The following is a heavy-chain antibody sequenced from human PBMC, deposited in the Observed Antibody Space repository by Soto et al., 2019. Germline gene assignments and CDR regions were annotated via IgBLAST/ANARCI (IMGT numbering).Heavy chain of an antibody. CDR2: ISYSGSNT. CDR1: GFTFSSHA. V-gene: IGHV3-23*01. J-gene: IGHJ4*02. Sequence: EVQLLESGGGLVQPEGSLRLSCAASGFTFSSHAMSWVRQAPGKGLAWVSAISYSGSNTYYTDSVKGRFTISRDNSKNTLYLQMNSLRVEDTAIYYCAKRFTLFGEVKLSTDFDYWGQGTLVTVSS. CDR3: AKRFTLFGEVKLSTDFDY. D-gene: IGHD3-3*01.